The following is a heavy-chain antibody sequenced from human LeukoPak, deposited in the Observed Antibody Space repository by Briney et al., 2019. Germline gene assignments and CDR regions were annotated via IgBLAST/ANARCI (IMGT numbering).Heavy chain of an antibody. V-gene: IGHV4-39*01. Sequence: PSETLSLTCTVSDGSIRSSYYYWGWIRQPPGKGLEWIGSIYDSGSTYYNPSLKSRVTISVDTSKNQFSLQLNSVTPEDTAIYYCARARPKNPFDCWGQGTVVTVSS. CDR3: ARARPKNPFDC. J-gene: IGHJ4*02. CDR1: DGSIRSSYYY. D-gene: IGHD2/OR15-2a*01. CDR2: IYDSGST.